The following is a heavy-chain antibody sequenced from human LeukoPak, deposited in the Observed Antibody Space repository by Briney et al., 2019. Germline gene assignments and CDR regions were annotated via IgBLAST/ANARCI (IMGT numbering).Heavy chain of an antibody. V-gene: IGHV3-30*02. J-gene: IGHJ4*02. CDR3: AKGGGTADYYDSSGYYFDF. CDR2: IRYDGGNK. CDR1: GFTFSNYG. D-gene: IGHD3-22*01. Sequence: GGSLRLSCAASGFTFSNYGMHWVRQAPGKGLEWVAFIRYDGGNKYYADSVKGRFTISRDNTKNTLYVQMNSLRAEDTAVYYCAKGGGTADYYDSSGYYFDFWGQGALVTVSS.